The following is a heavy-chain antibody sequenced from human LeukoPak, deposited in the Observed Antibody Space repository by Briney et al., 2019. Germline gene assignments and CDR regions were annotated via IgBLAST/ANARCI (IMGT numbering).Heavy chain of an antibody. Sequence: GGSLRLSCAASGFTFSSYAMTWVRQAPGKGLEWVSTISGSGGSTYYADSVKGRFTISRDNSKNTLYLQMNSLRAEDTAVYYCAKDSYSSGWYADYWGQGPLVTVSS. CDR2: ISGSGGST. D-gene: IGHD6-19*01. J-gene: IGHJ4*02. CDR3: AKDSYSSGWYADY. V-gene: IGHV3-23*01. CDR1: GFTFSSYA.